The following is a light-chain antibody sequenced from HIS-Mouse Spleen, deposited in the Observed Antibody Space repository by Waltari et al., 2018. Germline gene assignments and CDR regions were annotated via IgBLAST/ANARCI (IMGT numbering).Light chain of an antibody. CDR3: LSADSSGTWV. V-gene: IGLV3-16*01. CDR1: ALPNKY. J-gene: IGLJ3*02. CDR2: KDS. Sequence: SYELTQPPSVSVSLGQMARITCSGEALPNKYAYWYQQKPGQFPVLVIYKDSERPSGIPERFSGSSSGTIVTLTISGVQAEDEADYYCLSADSSGTWVFGGGTKLTVL.